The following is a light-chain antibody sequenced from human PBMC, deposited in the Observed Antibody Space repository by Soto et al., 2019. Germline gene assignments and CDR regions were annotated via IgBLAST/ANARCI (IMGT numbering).Light chain of an antibody. CDR1: QSISSY. J-gene: IGKJ4*02. Sequence: DIQMTQSPYSLSASVGDRVTITCRASQSISSYLNWYQQKPGKAPKLLIYAASSLQSGVPSRFSGSGSGTDFTLTISSLQPEDFATYYCQQSYRFGGGTKVEIK. CDR3: QQSYR. CDR2: AAS. V-gene: IGKV1-39*01.